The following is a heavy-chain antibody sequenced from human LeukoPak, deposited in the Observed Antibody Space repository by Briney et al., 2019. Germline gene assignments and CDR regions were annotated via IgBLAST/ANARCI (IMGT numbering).Heavy chain of an antibody. V-gene: IGHV1-69*04. CDR2: IIPILGIA. Sequence: ASVKVSCKAPGGTFSSYAISWVRQAPGQGLEWMGRIIPILGIANYAQKFQGRVTITADKSTSTAYMELSSLRSEDTAVYYCARDPSAYGDYERFDYWGQGTLVTVSS. D-gene: IGHD4-17*01. CDR3: ARDPSAYGDYERFDY. J-gene: IGHJ4*02. CDR1: GGTFSSYA.